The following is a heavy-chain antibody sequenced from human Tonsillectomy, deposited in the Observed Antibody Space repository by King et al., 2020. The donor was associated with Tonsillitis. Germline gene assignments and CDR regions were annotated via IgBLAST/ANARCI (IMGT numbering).Heavy chain of an antibody. V-gene: IGHV3-11*01. D-gene: IGHD1-26*01. CDR2: ISSTSDTI. Sequence: QLVQSGGGLFKPGESPRLSCAASGFTFSASYMSWIRQAPGKGLEWGSYISSTSDTIHYADPVKGRFTVSRDNMKDSVHLQMSGLRAEDAALYYCVKDLGGSGSSWGQGILVTVSS. CDR1: GFTFSASY. CDR3: VKDLGGSGSS. J-gene: IGHJ4*02.